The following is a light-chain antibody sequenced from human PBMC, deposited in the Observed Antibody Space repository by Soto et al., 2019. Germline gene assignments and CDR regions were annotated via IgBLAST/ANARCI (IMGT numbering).Light chain of an antibody. CDR1: QSLLHSNGNIY. Sequence: VLTHSPLSLPVTPGEPASISCRSSQSLLHSNGNIYLDWYLQKPGQSPQLLTYLGSIRASGVPDRFSRSGSGTDFTLKITRVEAEDVGVYYCMQAIQAPRTFGLGTQVEIK. V-gene: IGKV2-28*01. CDR3: MQAIQAPRT. CDR2: LGS. J-gene: IGKJ1*01.